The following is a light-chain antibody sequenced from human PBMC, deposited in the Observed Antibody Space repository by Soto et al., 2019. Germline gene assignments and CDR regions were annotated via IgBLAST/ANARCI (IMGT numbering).Light chain of an antibody. V-gene: IGKV1-5*01. J-gene: IGKJ1*01. CDR1: QSISSW. Sequence: DIQMTQSPSTLSASVGDRVTITCRASQSISSWLAWYQQKPGKAPKLLIYDASSLEGGVPSRFSGSGSGTEFSITISSLQHDDFATYYCQQYNSYSPWTFGQGTKVEIK. CDR3: QQYNSYSPWT. CDR2: DAS.